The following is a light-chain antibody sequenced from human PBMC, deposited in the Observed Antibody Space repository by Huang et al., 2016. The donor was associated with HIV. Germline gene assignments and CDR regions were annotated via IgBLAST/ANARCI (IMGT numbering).Light chain of an antibody. CDR2: GAS. J-gene: IGKJ1*01. V-gene: IGKV3-15*01. CDR3: HQYNNWPPWT. Sequence: EIVMTQSPATLSVSPGERAILSCRASQSVSSNLAWYQQKPGQAPRLLIYGASTRATSIPARFSGSWSGTEFTLTISSLQSEDFAVYYCHQYNNWPPWTFGQGTKVEIK. CDR1: QSVSSN.